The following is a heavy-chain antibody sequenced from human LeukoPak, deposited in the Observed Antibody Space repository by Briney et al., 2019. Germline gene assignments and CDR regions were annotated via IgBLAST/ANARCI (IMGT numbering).Heavy chain of an antibody. J-gene: IGHJ4*02. V-gene: IGHV4-34*01. D-gene: IGHD3-10*01. CDR2: INHSGST. Sequence: SETLSLTCAVYGGSFSGYYWSWIRQPPGKGLEWIGEINHSGSTNYNPSLKSRVTISVDTSKNQFSLKLSSVTAADTAVYYCARGEWRPYGSGRYRYWGQGTLVTVSS. CDR1: GGSFSGYY. CDR3: ARGEWRPYGSGRYRY.